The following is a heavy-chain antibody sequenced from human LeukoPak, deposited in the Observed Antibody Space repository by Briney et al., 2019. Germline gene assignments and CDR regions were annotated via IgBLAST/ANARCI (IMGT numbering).Heavy chain of an antibody. D-gene: IGHD6-6*01. Sequence: SETLSLTCTVSGGSISTYYRSWIRQPPGKGLEWIGYIYYSGSTGYNPSLKSRVTISVDTSKNHFSLKLSSVTAADTAVYYCARGYSSSGSPFDYWGQGTLVTVSS. J-gene: IGHJ4*02. CDR3: ARGYSSSGSPFDY. V-gene: IGHV4-59*12. CDR1: GGSISTYY. CDR2: IYYSGST.